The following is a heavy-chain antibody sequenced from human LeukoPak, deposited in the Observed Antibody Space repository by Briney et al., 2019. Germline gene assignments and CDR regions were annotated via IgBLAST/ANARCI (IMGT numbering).Heavy chain of an antibody. D-gene: IGHD6-6*01. J-gene: IGHJ4*02. CDR2: INPNSGGT. CDR1: GYTFTGYY. V-gene: IGHV1-2*02. CDR3: ASTCCDSSSSLLGDY. Sequence: ASVKVSCKASGYTFTGYYMHWVRQAPGQGLEWMGWINPNSGGTNYAQKFQGRVTMTRDTSISTAYMELSRLRSDDTAVYYCASTCCDSSSSLLGDYWGQGTLVTVSS.